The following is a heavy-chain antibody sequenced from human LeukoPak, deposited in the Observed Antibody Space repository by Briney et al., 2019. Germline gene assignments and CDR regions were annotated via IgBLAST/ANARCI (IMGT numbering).Heavy chain of an antibody. D-gene: IGHD2-2*01. CDR3: ARDNAVVVPAAADY. Sequence: ASVKVSCKASGYTFTGYYMHWVRQAPGQGLEWMGWINPNSGGTNYAQKFQGRVTMTRDTSISTAYMELSRLRSDDTAVYYCARDNAVVVPAAADYWGQGTLVTVSS. J-gene: IGHJ4*02. CDR2: INPNSGGT. V-gene: IGHV1-2*02. CDR1: GYTFTGYY.